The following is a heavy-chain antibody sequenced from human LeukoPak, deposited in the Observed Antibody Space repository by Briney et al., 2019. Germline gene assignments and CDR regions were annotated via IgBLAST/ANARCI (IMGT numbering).Heavy chain of an antibody. J-gene: IGHJ6*02. D-gene: IGHD1-26*01. V-gene: IGHV4-59*01. CDR3: ARGVGPRGWELLGGYYYGMDV. Sequence: SETLSLTCTVSGVSISSYYWSWIRQPPGKGLEWIGYIYYSGSTNYNPSLKSRVTISVDTSKNQFSLKLSSVTAADTAVYYCARGVGPRGWELLGGYYYGMDVWGQGTTVTVSS. CDR1: GVSISSYY. CDR2: IYYSGST.